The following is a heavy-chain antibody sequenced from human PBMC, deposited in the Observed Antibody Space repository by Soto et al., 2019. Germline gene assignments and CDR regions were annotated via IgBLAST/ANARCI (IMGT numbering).Heavy chain of an antibody. J-gene: IGHJ4*02. CDR1: GYTFTSYY. CDR2: INPSGGST. V-gene: IGHV1-46*03. Sequence: ASVKVSCKASGYTFTSYYMHWVRQAPGQGLEWMGIINPSGGSTSYAQKFQGRVTMTRDTSTSTVYMELSSLRSEETAVYYCVRGGVAVAGTFDYCGQRTLVPVSA. D-gene: IGHD6-19*01. CDR3: VRGGVAVAGTFDY.